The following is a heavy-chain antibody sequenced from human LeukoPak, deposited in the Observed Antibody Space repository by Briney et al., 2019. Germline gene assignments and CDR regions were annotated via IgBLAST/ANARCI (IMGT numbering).Heavy chain of an antibody. V-gene: IGHV1-18*01. D-gene: IGHD3-3*01. Sequence: ASVKVSCKASGYTFTSYGISWVRQAPGQGLEWMGWISAYNGNTNYAQKLQGRVTMTTDTSTSTAYMELRSLRSDDTAVYYCARDTTEKFWCGYYAFDYWRQGTLVTVSS. CDR2: ISAYNGNT. CDR1: GYTFTSYG. J-gene: IGHJ4*02. CDR3: ARDTTEKFWCGYYAFDY.